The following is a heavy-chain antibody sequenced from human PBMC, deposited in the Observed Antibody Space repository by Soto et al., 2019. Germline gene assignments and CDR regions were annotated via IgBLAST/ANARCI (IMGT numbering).Heavy chain of an antibody. J-gene: IGHJ6*02. CDR1: GGSISSGGYY. CDR2: IYYSGST. CDR3: ATLAAAGYYYYGMDV. V-gene: IGHV4-31*03. Sequence: QVQLRESGPGLVKPSQTLSLTCTVSGGSISSGGYYWSWIRQHPGKGLEWIGYIYYSGSTYYNPSLKSRVTISVDTSKNQFSLKLSSVTAADTAVYYCATLAAAGYYYYGMDVWGQGTTVTVSS. D-gene: IGHD6-13*01.